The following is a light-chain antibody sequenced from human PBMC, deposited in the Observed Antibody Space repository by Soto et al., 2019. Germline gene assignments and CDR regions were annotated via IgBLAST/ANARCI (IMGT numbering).Light chain of an antibody. J-gene: IGLJ2*01. CDR1: SSNVGGYNY. Sequence: QSVLTQPRSVSASPGQSVTISCTGTSSNVGGYNYVSWYQQNPGKAPKLMIYDATKRPSGVPDRFSGSKSGNAAPLTISGLQAEDEADYYCCSYAASYTLVFGGGTKLTVL. CDR3: CSYAASYTLV. V-gene: IGLV2-11*01. CDR2: DAT.